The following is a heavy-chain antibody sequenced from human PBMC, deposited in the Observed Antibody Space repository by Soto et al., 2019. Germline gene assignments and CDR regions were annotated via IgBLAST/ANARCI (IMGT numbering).Heavy chain of an antibody. J-gene: IGHJ6*02. CDR1: GDSVSSNSDA. Sequence: SHPLSLTCAISGDSVSSNSDAWNWIRQSPSRGLGWLGRTYYRSKWNNDYALSVKSRITINPDTPKNQFSLHLYSVTPEDPALSYCTGITSFRGIDVWGQGTPVTVSS. CDR2: TYYRSKWNN. V-gene: IGHV6-1*01. D-gene: IGHD3-10*01. CDR3: TGITSFRGIDV.